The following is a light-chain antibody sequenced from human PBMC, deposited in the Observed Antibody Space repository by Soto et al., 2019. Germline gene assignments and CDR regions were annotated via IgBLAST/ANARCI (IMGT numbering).Light chain of an antibody. CDR1: QSIGSW. V-gene: IGKV1-5*01. CDR3: QQYNGYPWT. J-gene: IGKJ1*01. CDR2: DVS. Sequence: DIQMTQSPSTLSASVGDRVTITCRASQSIGSWLAWYQQKPGKAPKLLIYDVSNLESGVPSRFSGSGSGTEFTLTISSLQPDDFATYYCQQYNGYPWTFGLGTKVEVK.